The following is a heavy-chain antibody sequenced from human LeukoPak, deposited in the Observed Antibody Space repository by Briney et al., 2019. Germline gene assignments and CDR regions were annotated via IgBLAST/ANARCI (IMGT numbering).Heavy chain of an antibody. J-gene: IGHJ6*03. CDR2: IKQDGGEK. CDR1: GFPFSNYW. CDR3: ARAEGDYYYYFYMDG. Sequence: PGGSLRLSGAASGFPFSNYWMSWVRQAPGKGLEWVANIKQDGGEKYYVDSVKGRFTTSRDNGKNSLYPQMNSLRAEDTAVYYCARAEGDYYYYFYMDGWSKGTTVTVSS. V-gene: IGHV3-7*01.